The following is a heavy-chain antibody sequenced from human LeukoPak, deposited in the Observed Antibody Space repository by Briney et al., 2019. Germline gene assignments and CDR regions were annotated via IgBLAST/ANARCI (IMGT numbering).Heavy chain of an antibody. CDR3: AKIYSNYEAYFDY. J-gene: IGHJ4*02. V-gene: IGHV3-23*01. D-gene: IGHD4-11*01. Sequence: GGSLRLSCAASGFTFSSYWMSWVRQAPGKGLEWVSAISGSGGSTYYADSVKGRFTISRDNSKNTLYLQMNSLRAEDTAVYYCAKIYSNYEAYFDYWGQGTLVTVSS. CDR2: ISGSGGST. CDR1: GFTFSSYW.